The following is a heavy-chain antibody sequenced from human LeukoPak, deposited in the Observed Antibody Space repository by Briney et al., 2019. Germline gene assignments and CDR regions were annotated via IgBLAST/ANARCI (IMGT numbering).Heavy chain of an antibody. D-gene: IGHD3-10*01. CDR3: EKDQLRYGSPRGPAPEDY. J-gene: IGHJ4*02. CDR1: GFTFSSYG. V-gene: IGHV3-30*02. CDR2: IRYDGSNK. Sequence: GGSLRLSCAASGFTFSSYGMHWVRQAPGKGLEWVAFIRYDGSNKYYADSVKGRFTISRDNSKNTLYLQMNSLRAEDTAVYYCEKDQLRYGSPRGPAPEDYWGQGTLVTVSS.